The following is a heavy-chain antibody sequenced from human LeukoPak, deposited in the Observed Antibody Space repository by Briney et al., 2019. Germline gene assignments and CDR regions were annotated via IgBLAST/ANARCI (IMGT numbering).Heavy chain of an antibody. V-gene: IGHV4-30-4*08. D-gene: IGHD2-2*01. CDR2: IYYSGST. Sequence: PSETLSLTCTVSGGSISSSSYYWGWVRQRPGKGLEWIAYIYYSGSTYYNPSLKSRLTISIDTSKNQFSLKLSSVTAADTAVYYCARWHSACSSTACSPNWFDPWGQGTLVTVSS. J-gene: IGHJ5*02. CDR1: GGSISSSSYY. CDR3: ARWHSACSSTACSPNWFDP.